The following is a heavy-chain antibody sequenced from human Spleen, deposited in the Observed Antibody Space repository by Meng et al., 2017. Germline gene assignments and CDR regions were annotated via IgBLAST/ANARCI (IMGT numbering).Heavy chain of an antibody. Sequence: LLEGEAALLGPGGSLSFSCAASACKFDSDAMSWVRRSPGQRLEWSSTMSSRDGTTYYADSVKRRFSISRDNSQNTLFLQMTRLTREDTARYYCAKTRTIAEWYVDHWGRGTLVTVSS. J-gene: IGHJ2*01. CDR2: MSSRDGTT. CDR1: ACKFDSDA. V-gene: IGHV3-23*01. D-gene: IGHD4/OR15-4a*01. CDR3: AKTRTIAEWYVDH.